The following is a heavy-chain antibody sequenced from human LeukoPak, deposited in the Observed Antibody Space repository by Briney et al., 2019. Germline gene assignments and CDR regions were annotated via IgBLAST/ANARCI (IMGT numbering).Heavy chain of an antibody. J-gene: IGHJ5*02. Sequence: GGSLRLSCAASGFTFSSYAMHWVRQAPGKGLEWVAIISYDGSNKYYADSMKGRFTISRDNSKNTLYLQMNSLRAEDTAVYYCARGGTDWFDPWGQGTLVTVSS. CDR2: ISYDGSNK. CDR1: GFTFSSYA. CDR3: ARGGTDWFDP. V-gene: IGHV3-30*04. D-gene: IGHD3-16*01.